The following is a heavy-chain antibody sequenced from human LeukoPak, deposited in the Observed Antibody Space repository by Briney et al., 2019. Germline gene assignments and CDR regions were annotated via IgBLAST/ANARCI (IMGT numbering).Heavy chain of an antibody. Sequence: GGSLRLSCVASGLAFSSYGMHWVRQAPGKGLEWVAVISYDGSNKFYADSVKGRFTISRDNSKNTLYLQMNSLRAEDTAVYYCARPMGKSLWEQPRPFDYWGQGTLVTVSS. CDR3: ARPMGKSLWEQPRPFDY. J-gene: IGHJ4*02. CDR1: GLAFSSYG. V-gene: IGHV3-30*19. D-gene: IGHD1-26*01. CDR2: ISYDGSNK.